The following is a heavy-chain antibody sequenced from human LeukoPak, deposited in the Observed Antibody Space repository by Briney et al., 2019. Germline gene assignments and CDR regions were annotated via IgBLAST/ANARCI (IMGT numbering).Heavy chain of an antibody. D-gene: IGHD3-10*01. Sequence: GASVKVSCKASGYTFTAQYIHWVRQAPGQGLEWMGWINPDSGGTHFAQKFQGRVTMTRDTSISTADMELSRLRFDDTAVYYCAREFRSNYNDAFDLWDQGTLVTVSS. J-gene: IGHJ3*01. V-gene: IGHV1-2*02. CDR2: INPDSGGT. CDR3: AREFRSNYNDAFDL. CDR1: GYTFTAQY.